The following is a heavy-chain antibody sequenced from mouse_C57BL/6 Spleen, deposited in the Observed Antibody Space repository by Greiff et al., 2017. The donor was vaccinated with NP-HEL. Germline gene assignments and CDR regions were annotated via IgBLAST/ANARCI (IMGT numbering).Heavy chain of an antibody. CDR2: ISDGGSYT. V-gene: IGHV5-4*01. Sequence: EVKLVESGGGLVKPGGSLKLSCAASGFTFSSYAMSWVRQTPEKRLEWVATISDGGSYTYYPDNVTGRFTFSRDKAKNNLYLKESHLKAEDTAMYYGARDYGSSSFADWGQGTLVTVSA. J-gene: IGHJ3*01. D-gene: IGHD1-1*01. CDR1: GFTFSSYA. CDR3: ARDYGSSSFAD.